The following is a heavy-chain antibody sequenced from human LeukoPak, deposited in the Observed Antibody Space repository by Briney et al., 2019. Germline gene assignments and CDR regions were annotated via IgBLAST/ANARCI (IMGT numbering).Heavy chain of an antibody. CDR3: ARDWGIAVAGAGHIDY. J-gene: IGHJ4*02. Sequence: ASVKVSCKASGYTFTSYYMHWVRQAPGQGLEWMGIVNPSGGSTSYAQKFQGRVTMTRDTSTSTVYMELSSLRSEDTAVYYCARDWGIAVAGAGHIDYWGQGTLVTVSS. V-gene: IGHV1-46*01. CDR2: VNPSGGST. D-gene: IGHD6-19*01. CDR1: GYTFTSYY.